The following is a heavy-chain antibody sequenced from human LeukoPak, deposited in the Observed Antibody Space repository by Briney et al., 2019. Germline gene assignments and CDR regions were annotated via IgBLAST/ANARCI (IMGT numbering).Heavy chain of an antibody. D-gene: IGHD2/OR15-2a*01. J-gene: IGHJ6*02. V-gene: IGHV5-51*01. CDR3: ARVKSTLAQSLAPFVDV. CDR2: IYPGDSHT. CDR1: GYSFTSNW. Sequence: GESLKISCQGTGYSFTSNWTGWVRQMPGKGLEWMGIIYPGDSHTKYSPSFQGQVTISADKSISTAYLQWSSLKASDTAMYYCARVKSTLAQSLAPFVDVWGQGTTVTVSS.